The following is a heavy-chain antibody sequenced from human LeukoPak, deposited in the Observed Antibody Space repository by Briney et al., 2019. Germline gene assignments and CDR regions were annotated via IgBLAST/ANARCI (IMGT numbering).Heavy chain of an antibody. D-gene: IGHD3-3*01. V-gene: IGHV3-21*01. Sequence: GGSLRLSCAASGFTFSSYSMNWVRQAPGKGLEWVSSISSSSSYIYYADSVKGRFTISRDNAKNSLYLQMNSLRAEDTAVYYCAKDLGGRFQDVWGQGTTVTVSS. CDR1: GFTFSSYS. CDR2: ISSSSSYI. CDR3: AKDLGGRFQDV. J-gene: IGHJ6*02.